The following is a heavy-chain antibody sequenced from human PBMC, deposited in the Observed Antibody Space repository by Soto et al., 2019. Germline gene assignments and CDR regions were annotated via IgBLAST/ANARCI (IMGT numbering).Heavy chain of an antibody. J-gene: IGHJ4*02. V-gene: IGHV3-48*02. CDR2: ISSSSSTI. CDR1: GFTFSSYS. D-gene: IGHD3-22*01. CDR3: ARTPDYDSSGGFFDF. Sequence: HPGGSLRLSCAASGFTFSSYSMNWVRQAPGKGLEWVSYISSSSSTITYADSVKGRFTISRDNAQNSLFLQMNSLRDEDTAVYYCARTPDYDSSGGFFDFWGQGTLVTVSS.